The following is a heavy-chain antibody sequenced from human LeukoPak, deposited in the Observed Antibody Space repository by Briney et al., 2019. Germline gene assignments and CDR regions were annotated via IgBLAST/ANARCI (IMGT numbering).Heavy chain of an antibody. Sequence: AAVKVTFKASGYTFTSYYMHWVRQPPAQGLERMGTINPSGGSIKYAHKFQVRVTMTGYRSTSTVYMELSSLRSEDTAVDYCSNTDVDVPAAIFGSRIVGTNRDAFDIWGQGTMVTVSS. J-gene: IGHJ3*02. CDR2: INPSGGSI. V-gene: IGHV1-46*01. D-gene: IGHD2-2*02. CDR3: SNTDVDVPAAIFGSRIVGTNRDAFDI. CDR1: GYTFTSYY.